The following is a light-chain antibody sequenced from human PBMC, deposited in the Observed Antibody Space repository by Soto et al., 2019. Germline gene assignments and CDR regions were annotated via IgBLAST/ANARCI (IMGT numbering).Light chain of an antibody. CDR2: GAS. J-gene: IGKJ4*02. CDR3: QQYGSSPPLR. V-gene: IGKV3-20*01. Sequence: DIVLTHSPGTLSLSPGERATLSCRPSQTISSSFLAFYQQKPGQAPRLXXYGASSRANGIPDRFSGSGSGTDLTLTISRLEPEDFAVYHGQQYGSSPPLRFGEGTKVDIK. CDR1: QTISSSF.